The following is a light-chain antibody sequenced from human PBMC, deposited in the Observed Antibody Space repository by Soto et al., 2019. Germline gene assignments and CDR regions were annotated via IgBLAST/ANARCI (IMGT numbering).Light chain of an antibody. J-gene: IGKJ5*01. Sequence: EIVLTQSPAALSLSPGERATLSCSASQSVSSYLAWYQQKPGQAPRLLIYDASNRATGIPARFSGSGSGTDFTLTTSSLEAEDFAVYCCQQRSTWPSITFGQGTRLEIK. V-gene: IGKV3-11*01. CDR3: QQRSTWPSIT. CDR1: QSVSSY. CDR2: DAS.